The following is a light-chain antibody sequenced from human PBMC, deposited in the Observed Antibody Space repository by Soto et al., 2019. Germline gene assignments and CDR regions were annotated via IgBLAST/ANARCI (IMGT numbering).Light chain of an antibody. Sequence: DIQMTQSPSSLSASVGDSLTLTCQASQDISDSLIWYQVKPGNAPQLLMFDASKLETGVPSRFIGSGSGKDFTFTISSLQPEDFATYYCQQYATLPLTFGGGTKVEIK. CDR2: DAS. J-gene: IGKJ4*01. CDR1: QDISDS. CDR3: QQYATLPLT. V-gene: IGKV1-33*01.